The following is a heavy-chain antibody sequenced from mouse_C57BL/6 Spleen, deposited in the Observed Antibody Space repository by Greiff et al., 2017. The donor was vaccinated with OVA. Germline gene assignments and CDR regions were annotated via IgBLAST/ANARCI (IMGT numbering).Heavy chain of an antibody. CDR1: GYTFTDYE. J-gene: IGHJ2*01. V-gene: IGHV1-15*01. Sequence: VQLQQSGAELVRPGASVTLSCKASGYTFTDYEMHWVKQTPVHGLEWIGAIDPETGGTAYNQKFKGKATLTADKSSSTAYMELRSLTSEDSAVYYCTRGGDFDYWGQGTTLTVSS. CDR3: TRGGDFDY. CDR2: IDPETGGT.